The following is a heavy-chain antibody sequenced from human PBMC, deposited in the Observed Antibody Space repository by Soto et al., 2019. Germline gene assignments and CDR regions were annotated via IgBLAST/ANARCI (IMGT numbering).Heavy chain of an antibody. J-gene: IGHJ4*02. Sequence: PGGSLRLSCAASGFTFSSYAMHWVRQAPGKGLEWVAVISYDGSNKYYADSVKGRFTISRDNSKNTLYLQMNSLRAEDTAVYYCARDSSGKKGYFDYWGQGTLVNVSS. CDR2: ISYDGSNK. V-gene: IGHV3-30-3*01. CDR3: ARDSSGKKGYFDY. CDR1: GFTFSSYA. D-gene: IGHD3-22*01.